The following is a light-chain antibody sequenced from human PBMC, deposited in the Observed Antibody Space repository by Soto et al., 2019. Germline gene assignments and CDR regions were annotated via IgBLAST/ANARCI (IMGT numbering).Light chain of an antibody. CDR1: SSDVGSYNF. CDR2: EGS. Sequence: QSALTQPASVSGSPGPSITISCTGTSSDVGSYNFVYWYQQHPGASSIVMIYEGSARPSGLSNRFSGSKSGNTASLTISWLQAEEDADYYCSSYAGRGTYVFGAGTKLTVL. CDR3: SSYAGRGTYV. J-gene: IGLJ1*01. V-gene: IGLV2-23*01.